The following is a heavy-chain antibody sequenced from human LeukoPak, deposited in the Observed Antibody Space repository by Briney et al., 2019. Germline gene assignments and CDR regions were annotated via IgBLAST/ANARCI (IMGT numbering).Heavy chain of an antibody. CDR1: GFTFSSYA. V-gene: IGHV3-30-3*01. D-gene: IGHD6-19*01. CDR3: ARDLYSSGWFDY. CDR2: ISYDGSNK. Sequence: GGSLRLSCAASGFTFSSYAMHWVRQAPGKGLEWVAVISYDGSNKYYADSAKGRFTISRDNSKNTLYLQMNSLRAEDTAVYYCARDLYSSGWFDYWGQGTLVTVSP. J-gene: IGHJ4*02.